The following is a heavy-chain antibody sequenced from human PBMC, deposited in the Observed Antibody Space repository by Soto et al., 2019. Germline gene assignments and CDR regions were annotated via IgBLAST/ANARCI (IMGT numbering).Heavy chain of an antibody. D-gene: IGHD3-16*01. CDR3: ARIAGEDPYNWFDP. V-gene: IGHV1-2*04. Sequence: EASVKVSCKASGYTFTGYYMHWVRQAPGQGLEWMGWINPNSGGTNYAQKFQGWVTMTRDTSISTAYMELSRLRSDDTAVYYCARIAGEDPYNWFDPWGQGTLVTVST. CDR2: INPNSGGT. CDR1: GYTFTGYY. J-gene: IGHJ5*02.